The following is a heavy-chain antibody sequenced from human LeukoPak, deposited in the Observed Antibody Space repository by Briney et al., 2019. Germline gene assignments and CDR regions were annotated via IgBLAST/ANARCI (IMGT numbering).Heavy chain of an antibody. CDR1: GLASSAYK. D-gene: IGHD2-15*01. V-gene: IGHV3-74*01. CDR3: VVGGSPGY. CDR2: ISTDGYTT. Sequence: GGSMRLSCAASGLASSAYKMHWVRQAPRKGLVWVSRISTDGYTTDYADFVQGRFTASRDNTKNTWSLEMNSLRAEDTAVYYCVVGGSPGYWGQGTLVTVSS. J-gene: IGHJ4*02.